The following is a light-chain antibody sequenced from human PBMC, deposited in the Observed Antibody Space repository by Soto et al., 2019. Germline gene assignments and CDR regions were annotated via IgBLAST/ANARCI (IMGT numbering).Light chain of an antibody. CDR2: QDS. CDR1: KLGSKY. V-gene: IGLV3-1*01. Sequence: SSELTQPPSVSVSPGQTASMTCSGAKLGSKYACWYQQKPGQSPVLVIYQDSKRPSGIPERFSGSNSGNTATLTISGTQAMDEADYYCQVWDSRDSRTVVFGGGTKLTVL. CDR3: QVWDSRDSRTVV. J-gene: IGLJ2*01.